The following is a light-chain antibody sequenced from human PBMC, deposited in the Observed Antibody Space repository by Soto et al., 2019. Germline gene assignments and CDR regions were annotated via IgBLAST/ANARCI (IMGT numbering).Light chain of an antibody. CDR2: LEGSGGY. J-gene: IGLJ2*01. V-gene: IGLV4-60*03. CDR3: ETWDSNPGV. Sequence: QSVLTQSSSASASPGSSVKLTCTLSSGHSSYIIAWHQQQPGKAPRYLMNLEGSGGYQKGSGVPDRFSGSSSGADRYLTIANHPSEDEADYCCETWDSNPGVFGGGTKLTVL. CDR1: SGHSSYI.